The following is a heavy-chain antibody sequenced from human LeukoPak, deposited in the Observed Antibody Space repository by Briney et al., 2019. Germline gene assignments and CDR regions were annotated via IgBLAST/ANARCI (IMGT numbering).Heavy chain of an antibody. J-gene: IGHJ3*02. CDR2: ISGSGGST. Sequence: GGSLRLSCAASGFTFSSYAMSWVRQAPGKGLEWVSAISGSGGSTYYADSVKGRFTISRDNSKNTLYLQMNSLRAEDTAVYYCAKGIPVVVAATRFHAFDIWGQGTMVTVSS. V-gene: IGHV3-23*01. CDR3: AKGIPVVVAATRFHAFDI. CDR1: GFTFSSYA. D-gene: IGHD2-15*01.